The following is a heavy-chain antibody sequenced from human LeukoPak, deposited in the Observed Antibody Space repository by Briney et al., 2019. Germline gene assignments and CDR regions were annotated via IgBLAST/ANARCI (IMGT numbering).Heavy chain of an antibody. Sequence: GGSLRLSCAASGFTFSSYSMNWVRQAPGKGLEWVSSISSSSSYIYYADSVKGRFTISRDNAKNSLYLQMNSLRAEDTAVYYCARDPSGEWLRLVGYYHYGMDVWGQGTTVTVSS. CDR2: ISSSSSYI. CDR3: ARDPSGEWLRLVGYYHYGMDV. D-gene: IGHD5-12*01. CDR1: GFTFSSYS. J-gene: IGHJ6*02. V-gene: IGHV3-21*01.